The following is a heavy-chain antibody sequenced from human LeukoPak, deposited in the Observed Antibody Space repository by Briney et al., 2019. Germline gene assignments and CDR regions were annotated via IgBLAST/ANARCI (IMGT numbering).Heavy chain of an antibody. V-gene: IGHV4-59*01. J-gene: IGHJ4*02. D-gene: IGHD5-18*01. CDR2: IYYSGST. Sequence: SETLSLTCTVSGGSISSYYWSWIRQPPGKGLEWIGYIYYSGSTNYNPSLKSRVTISVDTSKNQLSLKLSSVTAADTAVYYCARASRDGYSYGLVDYWGQGTLVTVSS. CDR1: GGSISSYY. CDR3: ARASRDGYSYGLVDY.